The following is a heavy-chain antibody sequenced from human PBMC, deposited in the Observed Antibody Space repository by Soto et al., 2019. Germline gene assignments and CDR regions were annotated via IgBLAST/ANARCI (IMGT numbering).Heavy chain of an antibody. V-gene: IGHV3-23*01. J-gene: IGHJ4*02. CDR3: AKLDGYVDY. CDR1: GFTFINTG. Sequence: EVQVLQSGGGLVPPGGSLRLSCAGSGFTFINTGMSWVRQAPGQGLEWVSAITGNGDTTYYADAVKGRFTISRDNSKSSLYLQMNSLRAEDTAVYYCAKLDGYVDYGGQGTLVTVSS. CDR2: ITGNGDTT.